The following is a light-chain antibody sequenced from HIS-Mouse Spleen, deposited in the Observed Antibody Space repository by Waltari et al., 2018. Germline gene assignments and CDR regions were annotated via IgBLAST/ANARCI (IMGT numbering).Light chain of an antibody. J-gene: IGLJ3*02. V-gene: IGLV2-14*01. Sequence: QSALTQPASVSGSPGPSITISCTGTSSAVGGYHYVSWYQQHPGKAPKLMIYEVSNRPSGVSNRFSGSKSGNTASLTISGLQAEDEADYYCSSYTSSSTLGVFGGGTKLTVL. CDR1: SSAVGGYHY. CDR2: EVS. CDR3: SSYTSSSTLGV.